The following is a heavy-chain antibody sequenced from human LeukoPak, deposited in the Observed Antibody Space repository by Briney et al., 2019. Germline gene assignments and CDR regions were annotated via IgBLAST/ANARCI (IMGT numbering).Heavy chain of an antibody. CDR2: INHSGST. J-gene: IGHJ4*02. CDR1: GGSFSGYY. D-gene: IGHD2-2*01. V-gene: IGHV4-34*01. Sequence: SETLSLTCAVYGGSFSGYYWSWIRQPPGKGLEWIGEINHSGSTNYNPSLKSRVTISVDTSKNQFSLKLSSVTDADTAVYYCARARDASSTSAYFDYWGQGTLVTVSS. CDR3: ARARDASSTSAYFDY.